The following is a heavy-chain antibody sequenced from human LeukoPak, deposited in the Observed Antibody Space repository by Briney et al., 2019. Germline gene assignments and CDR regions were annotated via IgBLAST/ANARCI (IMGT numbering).Heavy chain of an antibody. J-gene: IGHJ4*02. V-gene: IGHV4-39*01. D-gene: IGHD1-26*01. CDR1: GGSISSRSYY. CDR2: IYYRGSI. CDR3: ARLSNTGSFDFDY. Sequence: SETLSLTCTVSGGSISSRSYYWGWIRQPPGKGLEWIGNIYYRGSIAYNPSLSSRVTMSIDTSKNQFSLRLSSVTAADTAVFYCARLSNTGSFDFDYWGQGTLVTVSS.